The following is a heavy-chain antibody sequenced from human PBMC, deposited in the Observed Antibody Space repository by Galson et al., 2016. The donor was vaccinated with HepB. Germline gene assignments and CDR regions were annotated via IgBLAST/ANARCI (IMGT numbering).Heavy chain of an antibody. J-gene: IGHJ6*03. Sequence: SLRLSCAAPGFTFSSYAMSWVRQAPGKGLEWVSAITGSGGSTYYVESVKGRFTISRDSSKNTVYLEMNSLRAEDTAVYYCAKNPELNYYYNYMDVWGKGNTVTVSS. V-gene: IGHV3-23*01. D-gene: IGHD5-24*01. CDR1: GFTFSSYA. CDR2: ITGSGGST. CDR3: AKNPELNYYYNYMDV.